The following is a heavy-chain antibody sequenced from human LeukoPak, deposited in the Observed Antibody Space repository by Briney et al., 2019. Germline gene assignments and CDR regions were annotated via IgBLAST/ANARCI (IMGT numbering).Heavy chain of an antibody. Sequence: SETLSLTCTVSGGSISSYYWSWIRQPPGKGLEWIGYIYYSGSTNYNPSPKSRVTISVDTSKNQFSLKLSSVTAADTAVYYCARDRIRGVIRWFDPWGQGTLVTVSS. CDR1: GGSISSYY. D-gene: IGHD3-10*01. CDR3: ARDRIRGVIRWFDP. V-gene: IGHV4-59*01. J-gene: IGHJ5*02. CDR2: IYYSGST.